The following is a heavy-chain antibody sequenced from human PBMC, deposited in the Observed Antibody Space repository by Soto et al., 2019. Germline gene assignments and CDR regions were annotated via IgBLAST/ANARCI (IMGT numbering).Heavy chain of an antibody. D-gene: IGHD6-13*01. CDR3: VSSYGTSWYGDY. V-gene: IGHV1-69*01. CDR2: IIPVRGTA. Sequence: QVQLVQSGAEVKKPGSSVKVSCKASGNTFNNYAVTWVRQAPGQGLEWMGGIIPVRGTANYAQKFQGRVTITADESTSTVFMQLSSLRSEDTAVYYCVSSYGTSWYGDYWGQGTLVTVSS. J-gene: IGHJ4*02. CDR1: GNTFNNYA.